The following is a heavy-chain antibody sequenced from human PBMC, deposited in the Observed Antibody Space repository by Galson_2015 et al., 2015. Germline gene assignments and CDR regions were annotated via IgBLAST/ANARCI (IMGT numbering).Heavy chain of an antibody. CDR3: ARDHRLWFRVNGNWFDP. D-gene: IGHD3-10*01. Sequence: ETLSLTCAVSGYSISSGYYWGWIRQPPGKGLEWIGSIYHSGSTYYNPSLKSRVTISVDTSKNQFSLKLSSVTAADTAVYYCARDHRLWFRVNGNWFDPWGQGTLVTVSS. CDR1: GYSISSGYY. J-gene: IGHJ5*02. CDR2: IYHSGST. V-gene: IGHV4-38-2*02.